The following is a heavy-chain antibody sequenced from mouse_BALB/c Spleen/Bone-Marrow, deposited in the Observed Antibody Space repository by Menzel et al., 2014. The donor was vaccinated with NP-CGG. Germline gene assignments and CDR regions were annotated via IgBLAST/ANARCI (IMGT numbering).Heavy chain of an antibody. CDR1: GYAFTNYL. J-gene: IGHJ2*01. CDR3: ARIYYGNYY. Sequence: VQGVESGAELVRPGTSVKVSCKASGYAFTNYLIEWVKRRPGQGLEWIGVINPGSGGTNYNEKFKGKATLTADKSSSTADMQLSSLTSDDSAVYFCARIYYGNYYWGQGTTLTVSS. CDR2: INPGSGGT. V-gene: IGHV1-54*01. D-gene: IGHD2-1*01.